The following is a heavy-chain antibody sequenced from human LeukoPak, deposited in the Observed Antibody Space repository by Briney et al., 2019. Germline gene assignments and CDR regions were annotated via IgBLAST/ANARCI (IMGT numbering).Heavy chain of an antibody. CDR1: GFTFSDPY. CDR3: AKRDRTVTHAFDI. D-gene: IGHD4-17*01. V-gene: IGHV3-23*01. Sequence: GGSLRLSCEASGFTFSDPYMSWIRQAPGKGLEWVSAISGSGGTTYYADSVKGRFTISRDNSENTLYLQMNSLRAEDTAVYYCAKRDRTVTHAFDIWGQGTMVTVSS. CDR2: ISGSGGTT. J-gene: IGHJ3*02.